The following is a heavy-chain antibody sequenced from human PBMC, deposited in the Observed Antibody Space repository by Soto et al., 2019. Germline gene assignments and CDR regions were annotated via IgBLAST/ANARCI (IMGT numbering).Heavy chain of an antibody. V-gene: IGHV5-51*01. CDR1: GYDFATYW. CDR3: ARQRYNSGPTDNDMDV. J-gene: IGHJ6*02. D-gene: IGHD6-19*01. Sequence: ESVKISCKGAGYDFATYWIGWVRQIPGKGLEWMGIIYPCDSDTKYSPSFQGQVTISVDKSISTAYLQWSSLKASDTAMYYCARQRYNSGPTDNDMDVWGQGTTVTVSS. CDR2: IYPCDSDT.